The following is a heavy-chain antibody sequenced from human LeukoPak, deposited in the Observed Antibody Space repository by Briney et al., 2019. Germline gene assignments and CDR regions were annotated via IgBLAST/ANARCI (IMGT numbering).Heavy chain of an antibody. CDR3: AKERPEVWFGEINWFDP. V-gene: IGHV3-23*01. Sequence: GGSLRLSCAASGFTFSSYAMSWVRQAPGKGLEWVSAISGSGGSTYYADSVKGRVTISRDNSKNTLYLQMNSLRAEDTAVYYCAKERPEVWFGEINWFDPWGQGTLVTVSS. J-gene: IGHJ5*02. CDR2: ISGSGGST. CDR1: GFTFSSYA. D-gene: IGHD3-10*01.